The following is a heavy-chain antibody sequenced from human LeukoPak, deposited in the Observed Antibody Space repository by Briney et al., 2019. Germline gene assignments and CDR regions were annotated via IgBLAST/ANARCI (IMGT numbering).Heavy chain of an antibody. CDR1: GGSFSGYY. CDR3: ARVPSGDFWSGYWFDY. J-gene: IGHJ4*02. D-gene: IGHD3-3*01. Sequence: SETLSLTCAVYGGSFSGYYWSWVRQPPGKGLEWIGENNHSGSTNYNPSLKSRVTISVDTSKNQFSLKLSSVTAADTAVYYCARVPSGDFWSGYWFDYWGQGTLVTVSS. V-gene: IGHV4-34*01. CDR2: NNHSGST.